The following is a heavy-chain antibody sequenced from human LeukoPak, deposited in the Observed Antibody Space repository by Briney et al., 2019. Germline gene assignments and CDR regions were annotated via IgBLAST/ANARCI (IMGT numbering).Heavy chain of an antibody. CDR1: GYTFTSYD. Sequence: ASVKVSCKASGYTFTSYDMTWVRQATGQGLEWMGWMSPNSGNTGYAQKFQGRVTMTWNTSISTIYMELSSLRSEDTAVYYCARGETTIDLWGQGTLVTVSS. V-gene: IGHV1-8*01. CDR2: MSPNSGNT. CDR3: ARGETTIDL. D-gene: IGHD1-1*01. J-gene: IGHJ4*02.